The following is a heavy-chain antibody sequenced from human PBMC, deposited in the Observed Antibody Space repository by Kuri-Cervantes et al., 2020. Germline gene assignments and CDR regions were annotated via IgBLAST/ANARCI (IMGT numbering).Heavy chain of an antibody. D-gene: IGHD6-19*01. CDR2: IYPGDSDT. Sequence: KVSCKGSGYSFTSYWIGWVRQMPGKGLEWMGIIYPGDSDTRYSPSFQGQVTISADESISTAYLQWSSLRASDTAMYYCARHLIIGIAVAGAAFDIWGQGTMVTVSS. CDR1: GYSFTSYW. V-gene: IGHV5-51*01. CDR3: ARHLIIGIAVAGAAFDI. J-gene: IGHJ3*02.